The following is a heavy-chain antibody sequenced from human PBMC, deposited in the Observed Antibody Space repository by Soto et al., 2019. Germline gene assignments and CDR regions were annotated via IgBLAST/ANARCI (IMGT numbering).Heavy chain of an antibody. CDR3: ARLHSNGTYGREV. Sequence: SVKVSCKASGGSFTYTLSWVRQAPGQGLEWMGGIIPIFGTTNYAQKFQDRVTITADESTKTAYMELNTLTSEDTAVYYCARLHSNGTYGREVWGEGSTVTVSA. J-gene: IGHJ6*04. CDR2: IIPIFGTT. D-gene: IGHD5-18*01. V-gene: IGHV1-69*13. CDR1: GGSFTYT.